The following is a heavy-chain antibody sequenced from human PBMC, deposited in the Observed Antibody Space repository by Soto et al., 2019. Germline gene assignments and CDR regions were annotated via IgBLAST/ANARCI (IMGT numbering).Heavy chain of an antibody. V-gene: IGHV2-70*01. CDR2: IDWDDDK. D-gene: IGHD6-13*01. CDR3: ARNSLYSSSWYPFDY. J-gene: IGHJ4*02. CDR1: GFSLSTSGMC. Sequence: ASGPTLVNPTQTLTLTCTFSGFSLSTSGMCVSWIRQPPGKALEWLALIDWDDDKYYITSLKTRLTISKDTSKNQVVLTMTNMDPVDTATYYCARNSLYSSSWYPFDYWGQGTQVT.